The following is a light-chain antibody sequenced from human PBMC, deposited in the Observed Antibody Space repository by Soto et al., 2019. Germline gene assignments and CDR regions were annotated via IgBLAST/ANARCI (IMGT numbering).Light chain of an antibody. Sequence: DIQVTQSPSSLSASVGDRVTITCRASQSISSDLNWYQQKPGKAPKLLIYAASSLQSGVPSRFSGSGSGTDFTLTISSLQPEDFATYYCQQSYSTPPTFGQGTKVEIK. CDR3: QQSYSTPPT. CDR2: AAS. CDR1: QSISSD. J-gene: IGKJ1*01. V-gene: IGKV1-39*01.